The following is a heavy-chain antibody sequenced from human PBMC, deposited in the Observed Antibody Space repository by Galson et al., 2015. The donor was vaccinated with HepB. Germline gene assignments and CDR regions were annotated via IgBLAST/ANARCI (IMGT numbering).Heavy chain of an antibody. CDR1: GGTFSSYA. Sequence: SVKVSCKASGGTFSSYAISWVRQAPGQGLEWMGGIIPIFGTANYAQKFQGRVTITADKSTSTAYMELSSLKASDTAMYYCARGEVRGAPQDYWGQGTLVTVSS. V-gene: IGHV1-69*06. CDR2: IIPIFGTA. J-gene: IGHJ4*02. D-gene: IGHD3-10*01. CDR3: ARGEVRGAPQDY.